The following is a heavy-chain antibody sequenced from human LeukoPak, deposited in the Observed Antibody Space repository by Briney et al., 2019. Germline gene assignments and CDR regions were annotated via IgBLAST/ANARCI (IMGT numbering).Heavy chain of an antibody. D-gene: IGHD6-19*01. CDR2: INHSGST. J-gene: IGHJ6*03. CDR1: GGSFSGYY. CDR3: ARRSGWYVGYYYYYMDV. V-gene: IGHV4-34*01. Sequence: SETLSLTCAVYGGSFSGYYWSWIRQPPGKGLGWIGEINHSGSTNYNPSLKSRVTISVDTSKNQFSLKLSSVTAADTAVYYCARRSGWYVGYYYYYMDVWGKGTTVTVSS.